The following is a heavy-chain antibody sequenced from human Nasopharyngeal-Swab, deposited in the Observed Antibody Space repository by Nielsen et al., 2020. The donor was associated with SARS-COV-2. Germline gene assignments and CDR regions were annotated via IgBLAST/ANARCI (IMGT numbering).Heavy chain of an antibody. Sequence: PGKGLEWVSVIYSGGSTYYADSVKGRFTISRDNSKNTLYLQMNSLRAEDTAVYYCARDYRLRYFDWSYYYYGMDVWGQGTTVTVSS. D-gene: IGHD3-9*01. V-gene: IGHV3-53*01. J-gene: IGHJ6*02. CDR3: ARDYRLRYFDWSYYYYGMDV. CDR2: IYSGGST.